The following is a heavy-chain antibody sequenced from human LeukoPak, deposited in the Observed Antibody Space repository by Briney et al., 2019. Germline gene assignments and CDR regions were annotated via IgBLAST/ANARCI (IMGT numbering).Heavy chain of an antibody. Sequence: ASVKVSCKASGYTFTNYGISWVRQAPGQGLEWMGWISGYNGKTNYAQKLQGRVTMTTDTSTSTAYMELRSLRSDDTAVYYCARDTGIAAAGTGDFDYWGQGTLVTVSS. J-gene: IGHJ4*02. D-gene: IGHD6-13*01. CDR2: ISGYNGKT. CDR1: GYTFTNYG. V-gene: IGHV1-18*01. CDR3: ARDTGIAAAGTGDFDY.